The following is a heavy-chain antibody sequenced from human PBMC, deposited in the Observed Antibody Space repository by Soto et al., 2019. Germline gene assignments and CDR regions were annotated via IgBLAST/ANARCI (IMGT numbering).Heavy chain of an antibody. V-gene: IGHV3-30-3*01. D-gene: IGHD1-26*01. CDR2: ISSDGNHK. CDR3: TIWEQTLFEY. CDR1: GFSVSAYT. Sequence: QVQLVESGGGVVQPGRSLRLSCAASGFSVSAYTMHWVRQAPGKGLEWVAVISSDGNHKYYTDSVKGRFTISRDTSTNTLFLQMNSLRPEDTAVYYCTIWEQTLFEYWGQGTLVTVSS. J-gene: IGHJ4*02.